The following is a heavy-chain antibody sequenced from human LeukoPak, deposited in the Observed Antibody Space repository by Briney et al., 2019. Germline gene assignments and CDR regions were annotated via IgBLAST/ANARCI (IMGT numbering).Heavy chain of an antibody. J-gene: IGHJ3*02. CDR3: ARESGGSYGYSGAFDI. Sequence: GGSLRLSCAASGFTFSSYDMHWVRQATGKGLEWVSAIGTAGDTYYPGSVKGRFTIYRENPKISLYLQMNSLRAEDTAVYYCARESGGSYGYSGAFDIWGQETMVTVSS. V-gene: IGHV3-13*01. CDR1: GFTFSSYD. CDR2: IGTAGDT. D-gene: IGHD5-18*01.